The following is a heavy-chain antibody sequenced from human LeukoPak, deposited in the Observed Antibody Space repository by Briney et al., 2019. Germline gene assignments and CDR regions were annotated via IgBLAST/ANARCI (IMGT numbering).Heavy chain of an antibody. D-gene: IGHD6-19*01. Sequence: ASVKVSCKASGYTFTGYYMHWVRQAPGQGLEWMGWINPNSGGTNYAQKFQGRVTMTRDTSINTAYMELSRLRFDDTAVYYCARVAVAGTGSVDYWGQGTLVTVSS. V-gene: IGHV1-2*02. J-gene: IGHJ4*02. CDR3: ARVAVAGTGSVDY. CDR2: INPNSGGT. CDR1: GYTFTGYY.